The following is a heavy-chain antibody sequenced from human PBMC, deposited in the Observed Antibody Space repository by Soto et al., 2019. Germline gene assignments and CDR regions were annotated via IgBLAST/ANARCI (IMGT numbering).Heavy chain of an antibody. J-gene: IGHJ3*02. Sequence: LRLCCAASGFTFSSYSMNWVRQAPGKGLEWVSYISSSSSTIYYADSVKGRFTISRDNAKNSLYLQMNSLRDEDTAVYYCARVAGPPQGAFDIWGQGTMVTVSS. V-gene: IGHV3-48*02. D-gene: IGHD6-19*01. CDR2: ISSSSSTI. CDR3: ARVAGPPQGAFDI. CDR1: GFTFSSYS.